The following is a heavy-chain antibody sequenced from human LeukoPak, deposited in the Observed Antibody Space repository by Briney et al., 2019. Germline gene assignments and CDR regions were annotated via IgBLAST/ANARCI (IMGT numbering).Heavy chain of an antibody. D-gene: IGHD3-3*01. Sequence: GGSLRLSCAASGFTFSGYEMSWVRQAPGKGLEWVSYISSSGNSIYYADSVKGRFTISRDNAENSLYLQMDSLRAEDTAVYYCARGRFGSCWGQGTLVTVSS. CDR3: ARGRFGSC. CDR2: ISSSGNSI. V-gene: IGHV3-48*03. J-gene: IGHJ4*02. CDR1: GFTFSGYE.